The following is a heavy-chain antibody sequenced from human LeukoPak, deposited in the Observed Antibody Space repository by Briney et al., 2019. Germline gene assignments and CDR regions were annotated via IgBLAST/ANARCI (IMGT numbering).Heavy chain of an antibody. CDR3: ARDRHPHYYDSSGYYDY. CDR2: IYPSGGST. V-gene: IGHV1-46*01. Sequence: ASVKVSCKASGYTFTSYYIHWVRQAPGQGPEWMGIIYPSGGSTTYAQKFQGRVTLTTDTSTSTAYMELRSLRSDDTAVYYCARDRHPHYYDSSGYYDYWGQGTLVTVSS. J-gene: IGHJ4*02. CDR1: GYTFTSYY. D-gene: IGHD3-22*01.